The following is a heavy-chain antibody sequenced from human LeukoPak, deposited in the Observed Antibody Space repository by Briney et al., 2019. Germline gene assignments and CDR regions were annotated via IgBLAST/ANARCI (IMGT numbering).Heavy chain of an antibody. CDR1: GGSISSGGYY. J-gene: IGHJ5*02. CDR3: AINSYDSGGWGWFDP. Sequence: SETLSLTCTVSGGSISSGGYYWSWIRQHPGKGLEWIGYIYYSGSTYYNPSLKSRVTISVDTSKNQFSLKLSSVTAADTAVYYCAINSYDSGGWGWFDPWGQGTLVTVSS. D-gene: IGHD3-22*01. CDR2: IYYSGST. V-gene: IGHV4-31*03.